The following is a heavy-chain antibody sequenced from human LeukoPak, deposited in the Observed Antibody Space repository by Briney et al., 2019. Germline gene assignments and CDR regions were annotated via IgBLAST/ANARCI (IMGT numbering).Heavy chain of an antibody. D-gene: IGHD3-22*01. J-gene: IGHJ4*02. CDR3: ARISSGYMNLFDY. V-gene: IGHV5-51*01. CDR1: GYSFTNYW. Sequence: GESLKISCKGSGYSFTNYWIGWVRQMPGKGLEWMGIIYPGDSDTRYRPSFQGQVTISADKSISTAYLQWSSLKASDTAMYYSARISSGYMNLFDYWGQGTLVTVSS. CDR2: IYPGDSDT.